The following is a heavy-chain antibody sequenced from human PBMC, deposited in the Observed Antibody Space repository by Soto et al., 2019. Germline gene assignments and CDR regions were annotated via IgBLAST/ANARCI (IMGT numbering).Heavy chain of an antibody. J-gene: IGHJ3*02. CDR3: AKPLYYYDRVDAFDI. V-gene: IGHV3-23*01. CDR1: GFSFSNYA. D-gene: IGHD3-22*01. CDR2: ISAGGSNT. Sequence: GSLRLSCAASGFSFSNYAMNWVRQAPGKGLEWVSAISAGGSNTNYADSVKGRFTISSDNSKNTLYLQMNGLRADDTAVYYCAKPLYYYDRVDAFDIWGQGTMVTVSS.